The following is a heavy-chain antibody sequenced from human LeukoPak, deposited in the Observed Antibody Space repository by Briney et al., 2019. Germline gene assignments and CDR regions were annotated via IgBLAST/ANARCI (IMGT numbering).Heavy chain of an antibody. J-gene: IGHJ5*01. CDR3: ARARGIRNSWCDF. CDR1: GFTFSTYA. D-gene: IGHD3-16*01. CDR2: TSYDGENE. Sequence: GGSLRLSCAASGFTFSTYAMHWVRQAPGKGLEWVAVTSYDGENEYYADSVEGRFTISRDNYKNTLYLQMNSLRPEDTAVYFCARARGIRNSWCDFWGQGTLVTVSS. V-gene: IGHV3-30*01.